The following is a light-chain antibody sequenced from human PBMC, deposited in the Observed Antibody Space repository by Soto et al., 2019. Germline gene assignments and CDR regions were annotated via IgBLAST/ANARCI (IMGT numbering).Light chain of an antibody. CDR3: SSYTPSSTLV. Sequence: QSALTQPASVSGSPGQSITISCTGTSGDVGAYNYVSWYQQLPDKAPKLMIYDVTYRPSGVSNRFSGSKSGNTASLTISGLQAEDEADYFCSSYTPSSTLVFGGGTKLTVL. CDR1: SGDVGAYNY. J-gene: IGLJ3*02. CDR2: DVT. V-gene: IGLV2-14*03.